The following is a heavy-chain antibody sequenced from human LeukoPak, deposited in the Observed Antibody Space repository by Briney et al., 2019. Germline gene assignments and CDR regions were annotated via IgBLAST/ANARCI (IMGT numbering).Heavy chain of an antibody. CDR3: ARSALGPASDYYYMDV. CDR2: IYPGDSDT. D-gene: IGHD1-14*01. CDR1: GYSFTSYW. J-gene: IGHJ6*03. V-gene: IGHV5-51*01. Sequence: GESLKISCKGSGYSFTSYWIGWGRQMPGKGLEGRGIIYPGDSDTRYRPSFQGQVTISADKYISTAYLQWSSLKAPDTAMYYCARSALGPASDYYYMDVWGERTTVTVSS.